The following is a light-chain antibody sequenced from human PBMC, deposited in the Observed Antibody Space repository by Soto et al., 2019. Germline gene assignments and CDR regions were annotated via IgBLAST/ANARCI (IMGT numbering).Light chain of an antibody. J-gene: IGKJ1*01. CDR2: GAS. CDR1: QSVCSN. CDR3: QQYNNWPRT. Sequence: EIVLTQSPATLSLPPGERATLSCRASQSVCSNLAWYQQKPGQAPRLLIYGASTRATGIPARFSGSGSGTEFTLTISSLQSEDFAVYYCQQYNNWPRTFGQGTKVDIK. V-gene: IGKV3-15*01.